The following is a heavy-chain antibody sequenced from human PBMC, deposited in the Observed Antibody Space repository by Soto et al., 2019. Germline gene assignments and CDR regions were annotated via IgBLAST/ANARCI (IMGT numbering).Heavy chain of an antibody. Sequence: QVQLLESGGGVVQPGRSLRLSCAVSGFNFTNYDMHWVRQAPGKGLEWVAVMSYDGSLKYYADSVKGRFTISRDTSKNTPYLQMNSLRAEDTAVYYCSKVDGFLAGYPFFDYWGQGTLVTVSS. CDR1: GFNFTNYD. D-gene: IGHD3-9*01. CDR2: MSYDGSLK. J-gene: IGHJ4*02. V-gene: IGHV3-30*18. CDR3: SKVDGFLAGYPFFDY.